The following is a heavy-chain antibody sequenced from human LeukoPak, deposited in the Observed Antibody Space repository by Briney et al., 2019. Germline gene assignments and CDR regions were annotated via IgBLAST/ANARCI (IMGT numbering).Heavy chain of an antibody. CDR3: ANDMDTAMVHDSLFDY. CDR2: ISGSGGST. CDR1: GFTFSSYA. J-gene: IGHJ4*02. D-gene: IGHD5-18*01. V-gene: IGHV3-23*01. Sequence: GGSLRLSCAASGFTFSSYAMSWVRQAPGKGLEWVSAISGSGGSTYYADSVKGRFTISRDNSKNTLYPQMNSLRAGDTAVYYCANDMDTAMVHDSLFDYWGQGTLVTVSS.